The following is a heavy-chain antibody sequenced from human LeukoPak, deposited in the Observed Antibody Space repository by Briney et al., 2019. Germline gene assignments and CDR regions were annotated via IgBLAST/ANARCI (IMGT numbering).Heavy chain of an antibody. CDR1: GGSISSYY. J-gene: IGHJ3*02. CDR2: IYYSGST. V-gene: IGHV4-59*01. CDR3: ARVTVTTYHDAFDI. D-gene: IGHD4-17*01. Sequence: PSETLSPTCTVSGGSISSYYWSWIRQPPGKGLEWIGYIYYSGSTNYNPSLKSRVTISVDTSKNQFSLKLSSVTAADTAVYYCARVTVTTYHDAFDIWGQGTMVTVSS.